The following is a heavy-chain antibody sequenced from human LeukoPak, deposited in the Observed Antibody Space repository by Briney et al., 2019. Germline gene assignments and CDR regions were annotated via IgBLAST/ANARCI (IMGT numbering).Heavy chain of an antibody. CDR2: ITHSGST. V-gene: IGHV4-34*01. J-gene: IGHJ4*02. CDR3: ARLVGATGGY. D-gene: IGHD1-26*01. CDR1: GGSFSTYY. Sequence: SETLSLTCAVYGGSFSTYYWSWIRQPPGKGLEWIGEITHSGSTNYSPSLKSRVTISLDMSKNQFSLRLTSVTAADTAVYYCARLVGATGGYWGQGTLVTVSS.